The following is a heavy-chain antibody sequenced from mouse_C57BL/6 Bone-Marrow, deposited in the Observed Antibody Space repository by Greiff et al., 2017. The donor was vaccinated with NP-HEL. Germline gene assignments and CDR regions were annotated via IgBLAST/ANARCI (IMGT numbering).Heavy chain of an antibody. CDR1: GYTFTSYW. CDR2: IDPSDSYT. Sequence: QVQLQQPGAELVKPGASVKLSCKASGYTFTSYWMQWVKQRPGQGLEWIGEIDPSDSYTNYNQQFKGKATLTVDTSSSTAYMQLSSLTSEDSAVYYCATDYAMDYWGQGTSVTVSS. J-gene: IGHJ4*01. V-gene: IGHV1-50*01. D-gene: IGHD1-1*01. CDR3: ATDYAMDY.